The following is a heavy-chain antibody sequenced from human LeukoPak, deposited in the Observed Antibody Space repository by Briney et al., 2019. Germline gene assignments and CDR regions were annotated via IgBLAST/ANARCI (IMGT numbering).Heavy chain of an antibody. CDR1: GGSLSSSSYY. CDR2: IYYSGSP. CDR3: ARGWGGKYDAFDI. Sequence: SESLSLTCTVSGGSLSSSSYYWVWTRQPPGKGLEWIGSIYYSGSPHHNPSLKSRVTITVDTSKNQFSITLSSVTAADTAVYYCARGWGGKYDAFDIWGQGTMVTVSS. V-gene: IGHV4-39*07. D-gene: IGHD1-14*01. J-gene: IGHJ3*02.